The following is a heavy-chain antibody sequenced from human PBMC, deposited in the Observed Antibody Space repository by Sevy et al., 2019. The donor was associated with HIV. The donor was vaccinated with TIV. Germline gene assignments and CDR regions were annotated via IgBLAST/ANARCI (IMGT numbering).Heavy chain of an antibody. CDR3: ARVTAMYWFDP. D-gene: IGHD5-18*01. CDR2: IYYSGST. CDR1: GGSISSYY. V-gene: IGHV4-59*01. Sequence: SETLSLTYTVSGGSISSYYWSWIRQPPGKGLEWIGYIYYSGSTNYNPSLKSRVTISVDTSKNQFSLKLSSVTAADTAVYYCARVTAMYWFDPWGQGTLVTVSS. J-gene: IGHJ5*02.